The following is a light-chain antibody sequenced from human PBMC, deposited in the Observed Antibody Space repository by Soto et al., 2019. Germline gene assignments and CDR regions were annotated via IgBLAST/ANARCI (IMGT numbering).Light chain of an antibody. CDR2: KAS. Sequence: DIQMTQSPSTLSASVGDRVTITCRASQRISSWLAWYQQRPGKVPRLLIYKASTLERGVPSRFSGSGSGTEFTLTISSLQPDDFATYYCQLYNSPPWTFGQGTKVEIK. CDR3: QLYNSPPWT. J-gene: IGKJ1*01. V-gene: IGKV1-5*03. CDR1: QRISSW.